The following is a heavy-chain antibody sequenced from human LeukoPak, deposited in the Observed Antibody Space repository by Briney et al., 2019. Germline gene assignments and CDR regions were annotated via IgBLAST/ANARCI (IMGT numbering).Heavy chain of an antibody. CDR3: ARYNRQQVAGFDP. CDR2: IYYSGST. CDR1: GGSISSGSYY. D-gene: IGHD6-13*01. J-gene: IGHJ5*02. V-gene: IGHV4-61*10. Sequence: SETLSLTCTVSGGSISSGSYYWNWIRQPAGKGLEWIGYIYYSGSTNYNPSLKSRVTISVDTSKNQFSLKLSSVTAADTAIYYCARYNRQQVAGFDPWGQGTLVTVSS.